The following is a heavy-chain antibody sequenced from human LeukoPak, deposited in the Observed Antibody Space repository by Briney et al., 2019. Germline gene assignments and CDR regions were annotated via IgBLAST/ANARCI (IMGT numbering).Heavy chain of an antibody. Sequence: PGGSLRLSCAASGFTFGNYWMSWARQAPGKGLECVANIKQDGSEKNYVDSVKGRFTISRDNAKNTLYLQMNSLRAEDTAVYYCATIGGTSDFDYWGQGTLVTVSS. J-gene: IGHJ4*02. CDR3: ATIGGTSDFDY. V-gene: IGHV3-7*02. CDR2: IKQDGSEK. CDR1: GFTFGNYW. D-gene: IGHD3-16*01.